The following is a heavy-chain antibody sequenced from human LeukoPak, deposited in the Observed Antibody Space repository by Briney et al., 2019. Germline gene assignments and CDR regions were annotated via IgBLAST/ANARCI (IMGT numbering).Heavy chain of an antibody. CDR3: ARTPVGFNTVTPTDVRY. D-gene: IGHD4-17*01. CDR1: GYTFTSYY. Sequence: GASVKVSCKASGYTFTSYYMHWVRQAPGQGLECMGIINPSGGSTSYAQKFQGRVTMTTDTSTSTAYMELRSLRSDDTAVYYCARTPVGFNTVTPTDVRYWGQGTLVTVSS. CDR2: INPSGGST. J-gene: IGHJ4*02. V-gene: IGHV1-46*01.